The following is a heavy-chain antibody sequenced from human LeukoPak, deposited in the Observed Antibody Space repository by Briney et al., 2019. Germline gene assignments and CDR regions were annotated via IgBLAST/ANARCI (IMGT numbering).Heavy chain of an antibody. CDR1: GASISSGSYY. Sequence: SETLSLTCTASGASISSGSYYWSWIRQPAGKGLEWFVRIYTSGSTNYNPSLRSRVTISVDTSKNQFSLKLSSVTAADTAVYYCARGRGSNYDFWSGYYTGVFDYWGQGTLVTVSS. V-gene: IGHV4-61*02. D-gene: IGHD3-3*01. CDR3: ARGRGSNYDFWSGYYTGVFDY. CDR2: IYTSGST. J-gene: IGHJ4*02.